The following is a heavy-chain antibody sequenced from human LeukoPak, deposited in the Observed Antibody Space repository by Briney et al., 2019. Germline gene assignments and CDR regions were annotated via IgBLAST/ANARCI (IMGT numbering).Heavy chain of an antibody. CDR3: ASLPHWYLDAFDI. J-gene: IGHJ3*02. CDR1: GFTFSTYP. CDR2: IYYTGDT. Sequence: GSLGLSCSASGFTFSTYPMHWVRQAPGKGLESIGYIYYTGDTNYHPSLNSRVTISLDTSTSQFSLKLSSVTAADTAVYYCASLPHWYLDAFDIWGQGTMVTVSS. D-gene: IGHD6-13*01. V-gene: IGHV4-59*12.